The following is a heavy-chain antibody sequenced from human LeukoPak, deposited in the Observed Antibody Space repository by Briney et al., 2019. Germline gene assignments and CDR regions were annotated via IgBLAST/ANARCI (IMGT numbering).Heavy chain of an antibody. J-gene: IGHJ6*02. Sequence: GGSLRLSCAASGFTVSSNYMSRVRQAPGKGLEWVSVIYSGDSTYYADSVKGRFTISRDNSKNTLYLQMNTLRAEDTAVYYCARLGQGLPPSYYFGMDVWGQGTMVTVSS. V-gene: IGHV3-66*01. CDR1: GFTVSSNY. CDR2: IYSGDST. CDR3: ARLGQGLPPSYYFGMDV. D-gene: IGHD6-19*01.